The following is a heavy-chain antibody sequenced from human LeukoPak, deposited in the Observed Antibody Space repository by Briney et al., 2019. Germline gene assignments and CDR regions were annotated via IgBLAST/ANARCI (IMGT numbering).Heavy chain of an antibody. CDR1: GGSISSSSYY. J-gene: IGHJ4*02. Sequence: SETLSLTCTVSGGSISSSSYYWGWIRQPPGKGLEWIGYIYYSGSTYYNPSLKSRVTISVDTSKNQFSLKLSSVTAADTAVYYCAILSGGGQTLDYWGQGTLVTVSS. D-gene: IGHD3-16*01. V-gene: IGHV4-30-4*08. CDR3: AILSGGGQTLDY. CDR2: IYYSGST.